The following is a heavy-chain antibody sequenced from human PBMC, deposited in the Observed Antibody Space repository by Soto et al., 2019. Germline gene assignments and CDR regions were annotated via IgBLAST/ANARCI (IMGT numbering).Heavy chain of an antibody. V-gene: IGHV4-34*01. CDR1: GGSFSGYY. D-gene: IGHD6-6*01. Sequence: SETLSLTCAVYGGSFSGYYWSWIRQPPGKGLEWIGEINHSGSTNYNPSLKSRVTISVDTSKNQFSLKLSSVTAADTAVYYCARGVGSSPYYYYYGMDVWGQGTTVTVSS. J-gene: IGHJ6*02. CDR3: ARGVGSSPYYYYYGMDV. CDR2: INHSGST.